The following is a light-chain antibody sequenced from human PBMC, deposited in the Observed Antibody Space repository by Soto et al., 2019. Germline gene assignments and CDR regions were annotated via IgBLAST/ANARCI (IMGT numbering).Light chain of an antibody. Sequence: DIQMTQSPSSLSASVGDRVTITCRASQSIGRYLNWYQQKPGKAPSLLISTTTTLQSEVPSRFSGSGYGTDFNLTITSLQTEDFATYYCQQTYSTIFTFGPGTKVDIK. CDR1: QSIGRY. CDR2: TTT. V-gene: IGKV1-39*01. J-gene: IGKJ3*01. CDR3: QQTYSTIFT.